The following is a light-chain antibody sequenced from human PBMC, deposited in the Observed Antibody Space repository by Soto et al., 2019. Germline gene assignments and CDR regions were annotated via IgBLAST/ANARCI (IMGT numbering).Light chain of an antibody. J-gene: IGKJ2*01. V-gene: IGKV1-5*03. CDR3: HQYSGLYT. CDR2: KAS. Sequence: DIQMTQSPSALSASVGDRVTITCRASQSISRWLAWYQQKPGKAPKLLIYKASSLQGGVPSRFSGSGSGTEFTLTNSGLQPDDVATYYCHQYSGLYTFGQGTKLEI. CDR1: QSISRW.